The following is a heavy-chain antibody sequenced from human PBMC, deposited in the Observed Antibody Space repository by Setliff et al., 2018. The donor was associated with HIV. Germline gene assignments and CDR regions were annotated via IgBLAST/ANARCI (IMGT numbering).Heavy chain of an antibody. V-gene: IGHV4-61*02. J-gene: IGHJ4*02. CDR2: INNSGST. CDR1: GGSISSGSYY. CDR3: ARVPVLPAPRFDY. Sequence: SETLSLTCTVSGGSISSGSYYWSWIRQPAGKGLEWIGRINNSGSTNYNPSLKSRVTISVDTSKNQFSLKLSSVTAADTALYFCARVPVLPAPRFDYWGQGTLVTVSS. D-gene: IGHD2-2*01.